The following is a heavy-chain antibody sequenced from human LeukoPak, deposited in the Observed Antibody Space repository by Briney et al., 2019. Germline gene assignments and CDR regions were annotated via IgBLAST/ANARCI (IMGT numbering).Heavy chain of an antibody. CDR3: AKNGEVLSWFDP. V-gene: IGHV3-23*01. CDR2: ISASGDRT. D-gene: IGHD3-10*01. CDR1: GFTFSSYA. J-gene: IGHJ5*02. Sequence: PGGSLRLSCAASGFTFSSYAMNWARQAPGRGLEWVSAISASGDRTYYADSVKGRFTISRDNSKNTLYLQMNSLRAEDTAVYSCAKNGEVLSWFDPWGQGTLVTVSS.